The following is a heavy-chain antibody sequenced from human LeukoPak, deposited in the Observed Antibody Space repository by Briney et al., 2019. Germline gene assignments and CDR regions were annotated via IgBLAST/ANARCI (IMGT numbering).Heavy chain of an antibody. D-gene: IGHD3-10*01. J-gene: IGHJ4*02. Sequence: GESLVTSRNCSGYIFTSYWIGLGRQPPGKGVEWRGVIYPGDSDTRYSPSVQGQVTISAGKSISTAYLQWSSLKASDTAMYYCASSGRWFYYFVCWGEGTLVVVSA. CDR2: IYPGDSDT. V-gene: IGHV5-51*01. CDR3: ASSGRWFYYFVC. CDR1: GYIFTSYW.